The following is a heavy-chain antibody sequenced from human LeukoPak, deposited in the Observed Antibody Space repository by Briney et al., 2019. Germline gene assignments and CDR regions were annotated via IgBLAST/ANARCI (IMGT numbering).Heavy chain of an antibody. Sequence: PSETLSLTCAVSGAPFSNFYWSWIRQYPAKGLEWIGEINHSGYTNYNPSLKSRVTISVDTPKNQFSLKVISVTAADTAVYYCARQLYGSDYWGQGTLVTVSS. CDR3: ARQLYGSDY. CDR2: INHSGYT. V-gene: IGHV4-34*01. D-gene: IGHD1-1*01. J-gene: IGHJ4*02. CDR1: GAPFSNFY.